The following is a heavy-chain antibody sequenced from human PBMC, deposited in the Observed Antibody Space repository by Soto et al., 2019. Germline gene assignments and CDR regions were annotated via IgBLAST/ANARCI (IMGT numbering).Heavy chain of an antibody. CDR2: IYYSGRS. CDR1: GVSISSGGYY. V-gene: IGHV4-31*03. CDR3: ASGIGGDSKYFFSF. D-gene: IGHD3-10*01. J-gene: IGHJ1*01. Sequence: SETLSLTCTVSGVSISSGGYYWSWIRQHPGKGLEWIGNIYYSGRSYYNPSLKSRVTLSVDTSKNHFSLTVRSVTAADPAMYYWASGIGGDSKYFFSFGGRGALVTVS.